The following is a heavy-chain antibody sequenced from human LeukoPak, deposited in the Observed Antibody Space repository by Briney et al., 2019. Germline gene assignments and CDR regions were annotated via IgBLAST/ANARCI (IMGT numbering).Heavy chain of an antibody. CDR2: IKQDGSEK. D-gene: IGHD1-1*01. CDR3: ANLRKSLWIPEFDY. Sequence: GGSLRLSCAASGFTFSSYSMNWARQAPGKGLEWVANIKQDGSEKYYVDSVRGRFTISRDNAKNSVYLQMNSLRAEDTAVYYCANLRKSLWIPEFDYWGQGTLVTVSS. V-gene: IGHV3-7*01. CDR1: GFTFSSYS. J-gene: IGHJ4*02.